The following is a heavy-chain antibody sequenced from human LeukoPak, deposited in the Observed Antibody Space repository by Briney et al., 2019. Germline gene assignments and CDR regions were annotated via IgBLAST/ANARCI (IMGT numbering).Heavy chain of an antibody. CDR1: GFTFSSYA. V-gene: IGHV3-7*01. CDR2: IKQDGSEK. Sequence: GGSLRLSCAAPGFTFSSYAMSWVRQAPGKGLEWVANIKQDGSEKYYVDSVKGRFTISRDNAKNSLYLQMNSLRAEDTAVYYCARVLIAVAVYYFDYWGQGTLVTVSS. J-gene: IGHJ4*02. CDR3: ARVLIAVAVYYFDY. D-gene: IGHD6-19*01.